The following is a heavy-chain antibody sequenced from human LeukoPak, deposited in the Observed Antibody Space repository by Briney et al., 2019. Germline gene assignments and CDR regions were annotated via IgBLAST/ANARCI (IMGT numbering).Heavy chain of an antibody. J-gene: IGHJ5*02. CDR1: GFTFSSYG. V-gene: IGHV3-33*01. D-gene: IGHD6-13*01. CDR3: ARDSSSWSYNWFDP. Sequence: GGSLRLSCAASGFTFSSYGMHWVRQAPGKGLEWVAVIWYDGSNKYYADSVKGRFTISRDNSKNTLYPQMNSLRAEDTAVYYCARDSSSWSYNWFDPWGQGTLVTVSS. CDR2: IWYDGSNK.